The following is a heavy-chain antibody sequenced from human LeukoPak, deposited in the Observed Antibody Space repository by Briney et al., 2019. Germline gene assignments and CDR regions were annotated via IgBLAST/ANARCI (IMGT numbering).Heavy chain of an antibody. V-gene: IGHV3-9*01. D-gene: IGHD2-2*02. J-gene: IGHJ5*02. CDR1: GFTFDDYA. CDR2: ISWNSGSI. Sequence: GRSLRLSCAASGFTFDDYAMHWVRQAPGKGLEWVSGISWNSGSIGYADSVKGRFTISRDNAKNSLCLQMNSLRAEDTALYYCAKASGYCSSTSCYTGWFDPWGQGTLVTVSS. CDR3: AKASGYCSSTSCYTGWFDP.